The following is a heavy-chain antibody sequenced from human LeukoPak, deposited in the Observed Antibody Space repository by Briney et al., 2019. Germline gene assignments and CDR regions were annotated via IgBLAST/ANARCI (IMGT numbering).Heavy chain of an antibody. CDR1: GFAFSSYA. CDR3: AKGSSGNSGNIDS. CDR2: ISSGGTNR. Sequence: GGSLRLSCVASGFAFSSYAMHWVRQAPGKGLEWVSSISSGGTNRFYAGSVKGRFTISREDSKNTVYLQMNSLRTEDTAVYYCAKGSSGNSGNIDSCGQGTLVTVSS. J-gene: IGHJ4*02. V-gene: IGHV3-30*18. D-gene: IGHD5-12*01.